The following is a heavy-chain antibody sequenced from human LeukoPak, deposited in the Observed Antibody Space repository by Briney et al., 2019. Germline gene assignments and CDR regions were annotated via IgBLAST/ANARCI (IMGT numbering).Heavy chain of an antibody. J-gene: IGHJ1*01. Sequence: SVTVSCKASGGTFSSYAISWVRQAPGQGLEWMGGIIPIFGTANYAQKFQGRVTITADESTSTAYMELSSLRSEDTAVYYCARVIQLPNEYFQHWGQGTLVTVSS. V-gene: IGHV1-69*13. CDR3: ARVIQLPNEYFQH. D-gene: IGHD2-2*01. CDR1: GGTFSSYA. CDR2: IIPIFGTA.